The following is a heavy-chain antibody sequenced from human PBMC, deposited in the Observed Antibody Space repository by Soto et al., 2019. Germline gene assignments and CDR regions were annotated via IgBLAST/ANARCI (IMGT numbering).Heavy chain of an antibody. Sequence: EVQLVESGGGLVQPGGSLRLSCAASGFTFSSYSMNWVRQAPGKGLEWVSYISSSSSTIYYADSVKGRFTISRDNAKNSLYLQMNSLRGEDTAVYYCATSRGRLAPRAFDIWGQGTMVTVSS. CDR3: ATSRGRLAPRAFDI. V-gene: IGHV3-48*01. CDR1: GFTFSSYS. CDR2: ISSSSSTI. J-gene: IGHJ3*02. D-gene: IGHD3-10*01.